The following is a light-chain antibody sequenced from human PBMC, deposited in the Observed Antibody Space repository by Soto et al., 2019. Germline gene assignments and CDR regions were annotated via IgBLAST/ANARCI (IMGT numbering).Light chain of an antibody. V-gene: IGKV3-11*01. Sequence: EIVLTQSPATLSLSPGERATLSCRVSQSVSSYLAWYQQKPGQAPRLLIYDASNRATGIPARFSGSGSGTDFTLTISSLEPEDFAVYYCQQRSNWPRTFGQGTRVKIK. CDR2: DAS. J-gene: IGKJ1*01. CDR1: QSVSSY. CDR3: QQRSNWPRT.